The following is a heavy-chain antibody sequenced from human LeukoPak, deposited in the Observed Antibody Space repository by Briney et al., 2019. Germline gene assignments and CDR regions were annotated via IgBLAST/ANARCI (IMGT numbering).Heavy chain of an antibody. V-gene: IGHV1-69*05. CDR1: GGTFSSYA. J-gene: IGHJ5*02. D-gene: IGHD2-2*01. Sequence: SVKVSCKTSGGTFSSYAISWVRLAPGQGLEWMGGIIPIFGTANYAQKFQGRVTITTDESTSTAYMELNSLRSEDTAVYYCARGTSRTSERGNWFDPWGQGTLVTVSS. CDR3: ARGTSRTSERGNWFDP. CDR2: IIPIFGTA.